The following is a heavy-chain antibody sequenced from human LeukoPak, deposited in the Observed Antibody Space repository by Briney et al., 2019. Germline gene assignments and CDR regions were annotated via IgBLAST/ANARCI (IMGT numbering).Heavy chain of an antibody. CDR3: ARGSGSYSPPDY. V-gene: IGHV4-38-2*02. CDR1: GYSISSGNY. D-gene: IGHD1-26*01. J-gene: IGHJ4*02. Sequence: SETLSLTCSVSGYSISSGNYWGWIRLPPGKGLQWIGSIYHSGSTYYNPSLKSRVTISVDTSKNQFSLKLSSVTAADTAVYYCARGSGSYSPPDYWGQGTLVTVSS. CDR2: IYHSGST.